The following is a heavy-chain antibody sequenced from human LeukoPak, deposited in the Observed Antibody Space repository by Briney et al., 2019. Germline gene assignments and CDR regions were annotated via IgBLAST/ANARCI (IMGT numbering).Heavy chain of an antibody. V-gene: IGHV3-49*04. CDR2: IRSKAYGGTT. Sequence: GGSLRLSCIGSGFTFGDYGMNWVRQAPGKGLEWVGLIRSKAYGGTTEYAASVKGRFTISRDDSKSIAYLQMNSLNTDDTAVYYCTRGGVYDWFDPWGQGTLVTVSS. J-gene: IGHJ5*02. CDR3: TRGGVYDWFDP. D-gene: IGHD3-16*01. CDR1: GFTFGDYG.